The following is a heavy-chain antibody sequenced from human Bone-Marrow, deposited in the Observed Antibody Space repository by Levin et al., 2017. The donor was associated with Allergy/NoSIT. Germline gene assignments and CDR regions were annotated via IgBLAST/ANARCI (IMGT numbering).Heavy chain of an antibody. CDR1: GFTFTNYW. D-gene: IGHD2-2*01. J-gene: IGHJ4*02. V-gene: IGHV3-7*01. CDR3: ARDWRGATSWDY. Sequence: GESLKISCIASGFTFTNYWVSWVRQAPGKGLEWVATIRHDGTGKYYVDSVKGRFTVSRDNAKNSLYLQMNSLRADDTAVYYCARDWRGATSWDYWGQGTLVTVSS. CDR2: IRHDGTGK.